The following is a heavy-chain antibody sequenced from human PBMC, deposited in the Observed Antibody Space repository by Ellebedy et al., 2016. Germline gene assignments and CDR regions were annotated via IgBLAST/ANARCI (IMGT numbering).Heavy chain of an antibody. V-gene: IGHV4-4*02. CDR3: ARVDRGSSWYILDH. CDR2: IYHSGST. Sequence: SETLSLTCAVSGGSISSSNWWSWVRQPPGKGLEWIGEIYHSGSTNYNPSLKSRVTISVDKSKNQFSLKLSSVTAADTAVYYCARVDRGSSWYILDHWGQGTLVTVSS. D-gene: IGHD6-13*01. J-gene: IGHJ4*02. CDR1: GGSISSSNW.